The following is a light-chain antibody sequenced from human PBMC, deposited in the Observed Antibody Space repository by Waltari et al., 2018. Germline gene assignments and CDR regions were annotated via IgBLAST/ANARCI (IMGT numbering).Light chain of an antibody. J-gene: IGLJ3*02. V-gene: IGLV2-14*03. CDR1: SRDIGGYVY. Sequence: QSALTQPASVSGSPGQSITISCTGTSRDIGGYVYVSWYQQYPGKSPKLIIYDVIYLPSGVSNRFSGSKSGNTASLTISGLQAEDEANYCCCSYTSASTLGVFGGGTKLTVL. CDR2: DVI. CDR3: CSYTSASTLGV.